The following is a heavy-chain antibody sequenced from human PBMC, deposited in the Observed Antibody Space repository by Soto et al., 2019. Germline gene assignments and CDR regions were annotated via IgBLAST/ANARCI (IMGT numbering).Heavy chain of an antibody. V-gene: IGHV3-30*18. CDR3: AKAILYFYDSSGYHY. D-gene: IGHD3-22*01. CDR2: ISYDGSNK. CDR1: GFTFSSYR. Sequence: QVQLVESGGGVVQPGRSLRLSCAASGFTFSSYRMHWVRQAPGKGLEWVAVISYDGSNKYYADSVKGRFTISRDNSKNTLYLQMNSLRAEDTAVYYCAKAILYFYDSSGYHYWGQGTLVTVSS. J-gene: IGHJ4*02.